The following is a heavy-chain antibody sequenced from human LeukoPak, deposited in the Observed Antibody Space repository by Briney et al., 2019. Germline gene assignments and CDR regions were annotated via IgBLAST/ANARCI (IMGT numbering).Heavy chain of an antibody. CDR1: GFTFNRYW. J-gene: IGHJ4*02. CDR3: ERAYYDSSGRYFDY. V-gene: IGHV3-74*01. CDR2: INSDGNST. D-gene: IGHD3-22*01. Sequence: PGGSLRLSCAASGFTFNRYWMHWVRQAPRKGVVWVSRINSDGNSTSYADSVKGRFTISRDNAKNTLYPQMNSLRAEDTAVYYCERAYYDSSGRYFDYWGQGTLVTVSS.